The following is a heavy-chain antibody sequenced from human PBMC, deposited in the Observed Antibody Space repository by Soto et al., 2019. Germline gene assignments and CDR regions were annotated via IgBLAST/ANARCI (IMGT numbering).Heavy chain of an antibody. CDR1: GFTFSSYA. Sequence: EVQLLESGGGLVQPGGSLRLSCAASGFTFSSYAMSWDRQAPRKGLEWVSAISGSGGSTYYADSVKGRFTISRDNSKNTLYLQMNSLRAEDTAVYYCAKDPDHEFMITFGGALFDDYWGQGTLVTVSS. D-gene: IGHD3-16*01. CDR2: ISGSGGST. J-gene: IGHJ4*02. CDR3: AKDPDHEFMITFGGALFDDY. V-gene: IGHV3-23*01.